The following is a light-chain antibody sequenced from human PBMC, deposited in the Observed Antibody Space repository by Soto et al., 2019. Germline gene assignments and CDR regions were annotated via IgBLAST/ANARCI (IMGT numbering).Light chain of an antibody. CDR1: SSDVGGYNY. V-gene: IGLV2-8*01. CDR3: CSYAGSYTLYV. Sequence: QSVLTQPASVSGSPGQSITISCTGTSSDVGGYNYVSWYQQRPGKVPRLIIYEVTKRPPGVPDRFSGSKPGNTASLTVSGLQAEDEADYYCCSYAGSYTLYVFGTGTKVTVL. CDR2: EVT. J-gene: IGLJ1*01.